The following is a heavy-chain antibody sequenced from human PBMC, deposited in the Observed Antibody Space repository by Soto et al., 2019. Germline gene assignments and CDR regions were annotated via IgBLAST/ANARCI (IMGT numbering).Heavy chain of an antibody. CDR1: GFTFSSYW. Sequence: GGSLRLSCAASGFTFSSYWMTWVRQAPGKGLEWVAKIKEDGSEQNYVDSVRGRFTISRDNAKSSLYLQMNSLRVDDTAMYYCTRNLVKADYWGQGTLVTVSS. D-gene: IGHD3-10*01. J-gene: IGHJ4*02. V-gene: IGHV3-7*01. CDR3: TRNLVKADY. CDR2: IKEDGSEQ.